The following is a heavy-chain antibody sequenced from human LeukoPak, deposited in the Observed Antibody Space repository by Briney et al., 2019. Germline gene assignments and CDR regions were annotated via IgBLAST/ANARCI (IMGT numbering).Heavy chain of an antibody. CDR3: AKPRGSGYYWTY. Sequence: GRSLRLSCAASGFTFSSSAMSWVRQVPGKGLEWVSGISASGGSTYYADSVRGRFTISRDNFKNTLYLQMNSLRAEDTAVYYCAKPRGSGYYWTYWGQGTLVTVSS. J-gene: IGHJ4*02. V-gene: IGHV3-23*01. CDR2: ISASGGST. CDR1: GFTFSSSA. D-gene: IGHD3-22*01.